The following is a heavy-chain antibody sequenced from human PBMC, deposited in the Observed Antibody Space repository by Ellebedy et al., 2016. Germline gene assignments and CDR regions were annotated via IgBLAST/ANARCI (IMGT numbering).Heavy chain of an antibody. J-gene: IGHJ5*02. CDR1: GYTFTAYY. CDR3: TRFSSTWYWFDP. D-gene: IGHD6-13*01. V-gene: IGHV1-2*02. Sequence: ASVKVSXKASGYTFTAYYIHWVRQAPGQGLEWMGWINPHSGGTNFAQKFQGRVTMTRDTSISTAYMELSKLRSDDTAVYYCTRFSSTWYWFDPWGQGTLVTVS. CDR2: INPHSGGT.